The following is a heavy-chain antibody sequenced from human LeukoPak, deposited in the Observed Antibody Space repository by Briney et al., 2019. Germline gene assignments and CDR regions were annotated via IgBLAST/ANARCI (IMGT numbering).Heavy chain of an antibody. CDR2: IKQDGSEK. D-gene: IGHD6-19*01. J-gene: IGHJ4*02. CDR1: GFTFSSYW. CDR3: ASVRIAVAGKGVFDY. Sequence: GGSLRLSCAASGFTFSSYWMSWVRQAPGKGLEWVANIKQDGSEKYYVDSVKGRFTISRDNAKNSLYLQMNSLRAEDTAVYYCASVRIAVAGKGVFDYWGQGTLVTVSS. V-gene: IGHV3-7*03.